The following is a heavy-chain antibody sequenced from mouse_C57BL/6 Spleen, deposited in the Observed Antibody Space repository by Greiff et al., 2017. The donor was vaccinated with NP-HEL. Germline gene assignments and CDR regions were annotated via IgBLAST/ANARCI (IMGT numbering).Heavy chain of an antibody. Sequence: VQLQESGAELVRPGASVKLSCKASGYTFTDYYINWVKQRPGQGLEWIARIYPGSGNTYYNEKFKGKATLTAEKSSSTAYMQLSSLTSEDSAVYFCARSTMVTTDAWFAYWGQGTLVTVSA. CDR2: IYPGSGNT. D-gene: IGHD2-2*01. J-gene: IGHJ3*01. V-gene: IGHV1-76*01. CDR1: GYTFTDYY. CDR3: ARSTMVTTDAWFAY.